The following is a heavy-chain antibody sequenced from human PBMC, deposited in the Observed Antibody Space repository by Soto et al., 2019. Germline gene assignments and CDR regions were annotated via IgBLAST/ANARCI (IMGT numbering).Heavy chain of an antibody. J-gene: IGHJ6*02. V-gene: IGHV4-59*01. CDR2: IYYSGST. D-gene: IGHD3-10*01. CDR3: AIKNYGSGSYYGHYYYGMDV. CDR1: GGSISSYY. Sequence: SETLSLTCTVSGGSISSYYWSWIRQPPGKGLEWIGYIYYSGSTNYNPSLKSRVTISVDTSKNQFSLKLSSVTAADTAVYYCAIKNYGSGSYYGHYYYGMDVWGQGTTFTV.